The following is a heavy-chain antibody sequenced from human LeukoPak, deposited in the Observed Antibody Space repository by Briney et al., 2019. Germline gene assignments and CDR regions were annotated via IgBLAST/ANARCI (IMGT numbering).Heavy chain of an antibody. J-gene: IGHJ4*02. CDR3: ARAQGYGYGPRLPDY. CDR2: INPSGGST. CDR1: GYTFTSYY. Sequence: ASVKVSCKASGYTFTSYYMHWVRQAPGQGLEWMGIINPSGGSTSYAQKFQGRVTMTRDMSTSTVYMELSSLRSEDTAVYYCARAQGYGYGPRLPDYWGQGTLVTVSS. D-gene: IGHD5-18*01. V-gene: IGHV1-46*01.